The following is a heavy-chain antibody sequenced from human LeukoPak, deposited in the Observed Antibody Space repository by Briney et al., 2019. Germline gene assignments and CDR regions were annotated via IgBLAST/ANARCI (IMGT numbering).Heavy chain of an antibody. CDR2: ISAGGGST. V-gene: IGHV3-23*01. CDR3: AKRTDYSSTWYSFDY. D-gene: IGHD6-13*01. Sequence: RQSLRLSCAASGFTCRSYAMSWVQQAPGKGLDLVSTISAGGGSTYYADSVKGRFTISRDNTENTLYLQMNSLSAEDTAVYYCAKRTDYSSTWYSFDYWGQGTLVTVSS. J-gene: IGHJ4*02. CDR1: GFTCRSYA.